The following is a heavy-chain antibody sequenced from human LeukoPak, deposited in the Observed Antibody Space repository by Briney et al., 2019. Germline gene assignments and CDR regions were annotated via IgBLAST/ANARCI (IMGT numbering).Heavy chain of an antibody. J-gene: IGHJ4*02. Sequence: ASVKVSCKASGNTSSNYGISWVRQAPGQGLEWMGWISGFNGYTRYAQNLQGRVTMTTDTSTSTAYMELRSLISDDTAVYYCARDQGYTSEWLDYWGQGTLVTVSS. D-gene: IGHD6-19*01. CDR3: ARDQGYTSEWLDY. CDR1: GNTSSNYG. V-gene: IGHV1-18*01. CDR2: ISGFNGYT.